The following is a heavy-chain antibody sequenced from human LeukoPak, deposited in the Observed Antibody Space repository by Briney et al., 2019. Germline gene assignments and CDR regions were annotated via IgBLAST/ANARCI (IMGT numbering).Heavy chain of an antibody. Sequence: GGSLRLSCAASGFTFSSYWMSLVRQAPGKGLEWVVNIKQDGSEKYYVDSVKGRFTISRDNAKNSLYLQMNSLRAEDTAVYYCAREGGSSGVWGSYRYTGYFDYWGQGTLVTVSS. D-gene: IGHD3-16*02. CDR2: IKQDGSEK. V-gene: IGHV3-7*01. CDR1: GFTFSSYW. J-gene: IGHJ4*02. CDR3: AREGGSSGVWGSYRYTGYFDY.